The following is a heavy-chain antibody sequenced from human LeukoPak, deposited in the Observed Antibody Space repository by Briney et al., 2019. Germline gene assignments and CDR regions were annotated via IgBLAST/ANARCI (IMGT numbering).Heavy chain of an antibody. D-gene: IGHD3-10*01. CDR1: GYSFTTFW. J-gene: IGHJ5*02. V-gene: IGHV5-51*01. CDR3: VRRRGGGLWFDP. Sequence: GESLRISCKGSGYSFTTFWIGWVRQMPGKGLEWMGIIYPGDSDTRYSPSFQGQVTISADRSIDTAYLQWSSLKASDTAMYYCVRRRGGGLWFDPWGQGTLVTVSS. CDR2: IYPGDSDT.